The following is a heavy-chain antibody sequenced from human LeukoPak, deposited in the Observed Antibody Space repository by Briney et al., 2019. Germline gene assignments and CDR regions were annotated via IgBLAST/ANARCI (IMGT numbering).Heavy chain of an antibody. V-gene: IGHV4-61*08. CDR3: ARSRSITGTTDPPEISYWYFDL. J-gene: IGHJ2*01. CDR2: IYHSGST. Sequence: SETLSLTCTVSGGSISSGGYYWSWIRQPPGKGLEWIGYIYHSGSTNYNPSLKSRVTMSVDTSKNQFSLKLSSVTAADTAVYYCARSRSITGTTDPPEISYWYFDLWGRGTLVTVSS. D-gene: IGHD1-7*01. CDR1: GGSISSGGYY.